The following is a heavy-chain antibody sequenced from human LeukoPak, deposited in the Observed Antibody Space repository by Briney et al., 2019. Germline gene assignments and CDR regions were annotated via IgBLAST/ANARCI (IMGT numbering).Heavy chain of an antibody. J-gene: IGHJ6*02. V-gene: IGHV4-34*01. CDR1: GGSSSGYY. CDR3: ARGGTYSSSWYGENYYYYGMDV. D-gene: IGHD6-13*01. Sequence: SETLSLTCAVYGGSSSGYYWSWIRQPPGKGLEWIGEINHSGSTNYNPSLKSRVTISVDTSKNQFSLKLSSVTAADTAVYYCARGGTYSSSWYGENYYYYGMDVWGQGTTVTVSS. CDR2: INHSGST.